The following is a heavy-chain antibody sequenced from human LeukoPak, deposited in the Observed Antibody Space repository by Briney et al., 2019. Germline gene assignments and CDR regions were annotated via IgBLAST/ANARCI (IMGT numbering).Heavy chain of an antibody. Sequence: GGSLRLSCAVSGFTFSDYYMTWIRQAPGKGLEWVSYISLSGSPIYYADSVKGRFTTSRDNAKNSLYLQMNSLTAEDTAVYYCATTYILKLLEWPSPPDVWGQGTTVTVSS. J-gene: IGHJ6*02. D-gene: IGHD3-3*01. CDR1: GFTFSDYY. CDR3: ATTYILKLLEWPSPPDV. V-gene: IGHV3-11*01. CDR2: ISLSGSPI.